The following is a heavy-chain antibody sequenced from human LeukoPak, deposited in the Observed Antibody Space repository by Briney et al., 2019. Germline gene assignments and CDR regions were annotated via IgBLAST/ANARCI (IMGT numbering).Heavy chain of an antibody. CDR2: INPNSGGT. J-gene: IGHJ4*02. V-gene: IGHV1-2*04. D-gene: IGHD3-22*01. CDR3: ARATSPDDSSGYDY. CDR1: GYTFTGYY. Sequence: AASVTVSCKASGYTFTGYYMHWVRQAPGQGLEWMGWINPNSGGTNYAQKFQGWVTMTRDTSISTAYMELSRLRSDDTAVYYCARATSPDDSSGYDYWGQGTLVTVSS.